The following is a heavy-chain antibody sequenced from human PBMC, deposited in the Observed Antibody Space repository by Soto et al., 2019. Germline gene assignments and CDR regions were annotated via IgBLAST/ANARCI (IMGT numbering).Heavy chain of an antibody. CDR3: ARIPKDSSYSYWYYFDF. J-gene: IGHJ4*02. D-gene: IGHD3-16*01. V-gene: IGHV2-26*01. CDR2: IFSNDQK. Sequence: QVTLKESGPVLVKPTETLTLTCTVSGFSLSNGRLGVSWIRQPPGKALEWLGHIFSNDQKAYSTSLNNRLTISKDTSKSQVVLTMINMDPVDTATYYCARIPKDSSYSYWYYFDFWGLGTLVTVSS. CDR1: GFSLSNGRLG.